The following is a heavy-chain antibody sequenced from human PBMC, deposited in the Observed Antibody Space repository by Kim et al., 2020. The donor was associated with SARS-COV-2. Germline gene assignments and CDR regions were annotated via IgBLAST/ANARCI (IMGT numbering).Heavy chain of an antibody. CDR1: GFTFSSYG. CDR3: ANARKWELSYGMDV. V-gene: IGHV3-33*06. Sequence: GGSLRLSCAASGFTFSSYGMHWVRQAPGKGLEWVAVIWYDGSNKYYADSVKGRFTISRDNSKNTLYLQMNSLRAEDTAVYYCANARKWELSYGMDVWGQGTTVTVSS. D-gene: IGHD1-26*01. CDR2: IWYDGSNK. J-gene: IGHJ6*02.